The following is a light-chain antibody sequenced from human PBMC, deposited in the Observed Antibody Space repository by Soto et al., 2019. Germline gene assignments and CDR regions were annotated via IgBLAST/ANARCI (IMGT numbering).Light chain of an antibody. V-gene: IGKV1-39*01. Sequence: DIQMTQSPSSLSASVGVRATITCRASQIISSYLNWYQQKPGKAPKLLIYAASSLQSGVPSRFSGSGSGTDFTLTISSLQPEDFATYYCQQSYSTPRTFGQGTKVEIK. J-gene: IGKJ1*01. CDR3: QQSYSTPRT. CDR2: AAS. CDR1: QIISSY.